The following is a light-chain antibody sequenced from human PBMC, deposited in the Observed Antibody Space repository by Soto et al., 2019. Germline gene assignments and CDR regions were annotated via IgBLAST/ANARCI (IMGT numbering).Light chain of an antibody. V-gene: IGLV1-40*01. CDR2: GNN. CDR1: RSNIGAGYA. J-gene: IGLJ3*02. Sequence: QAVVTQPRSVSGAPGQRVIISCTGSRSNIGAGYAVHWYRRLPGTAPKLLISGNNNRPSGVPDRFSASKSGTSASLAIAGLQSEDEADYFCQSYDSSLSIWVFGGGTKVTV. CDR3: QSYDSSLSIWV.